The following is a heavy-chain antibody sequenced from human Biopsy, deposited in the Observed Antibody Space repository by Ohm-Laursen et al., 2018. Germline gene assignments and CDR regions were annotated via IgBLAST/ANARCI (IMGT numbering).Heavy chain of an antibody. J-gene: IGHJ5*02. V-gene: IGHV1-69*10. D-gene: IGHD1-26*01. CDR2: IIPIPNVA. Sequence: SVKVSCKASGDSFTSYAIGWVRQAPGQGLEWMGGIIPIPNVATYAQKFQGRITITADESTSTAYMELSSLTSDDTAVYFCTRGEGSSWFDPWGHGTLVTVSS. CDR1: GDSFTSYA. CDR3: TRGEGSSWFDP.